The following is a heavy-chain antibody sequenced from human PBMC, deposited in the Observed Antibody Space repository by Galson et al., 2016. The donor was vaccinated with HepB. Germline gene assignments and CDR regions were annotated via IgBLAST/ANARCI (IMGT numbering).Heavy chain of an antibody. Sequence: SLRLSCAASGFTFSNYGMKWVRQAPGKGLEWVAIIWFDASNKYYGDSVKGRFTISRDNSKTTLYLQMNSLRAEDTAFYYCARQNRRTTVTSPLDYWGQGTLVTVSS. D-gene: IGHD4-17*01. J-gene: IGHJ4*02. CDR2: IWFDASNK. CDR1: GFTFSNYG. CDR3: ARQNRRTTVTSPLDY. V-gene: IGHV3-33*01.